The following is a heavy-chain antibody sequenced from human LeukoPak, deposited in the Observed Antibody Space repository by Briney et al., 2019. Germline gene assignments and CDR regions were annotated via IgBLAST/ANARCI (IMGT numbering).Heavy chain of an antibody. V-gene: IGHV3-30*18. CDR3: AKDPER. CDR1: GFTFSNYG. J-gene: IGHJ4*02. CDR2: IEYDGSNK. Sequence: GRSLRLSCAASGFTFSNYGMHWVRQAPGKGLEWVAVIEYDGSNKYYAESVKGRFTISRDNSKNTLYLQMNSLRVEDTAVYYCAKDPERWGQGTLVTVSS. D-gene: IGHD1-14*01.